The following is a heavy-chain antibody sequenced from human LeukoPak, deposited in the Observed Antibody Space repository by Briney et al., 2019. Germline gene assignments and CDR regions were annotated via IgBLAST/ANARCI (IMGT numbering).Heavy chain of an antibody. D-gene: IGHD3-22*01. Sequence: GGSLRLSCAVSGFSVSTNYVTWVRQAPGKGLEWVSVIYSGGSTYYADSVKGRFTISRDDSKNTLYLQMNSLRAEDTAVYYCAKESESYDSSGSTLDYWGQGTLVTVSS. CDR2: IYSGGST. CDR3: AKESESYDSSGSTLDY. V-gene: IGHV3-66*02. J-gene: IGHJ4*02. CDR1: GFSVSTNY.